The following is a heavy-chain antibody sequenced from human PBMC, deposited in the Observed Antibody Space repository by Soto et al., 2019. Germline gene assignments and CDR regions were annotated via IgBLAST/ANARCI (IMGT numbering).Heavy chain of an antibody. D-gene: IGHD4-17*01. J-gene: IGHJ4*02. CDR1: GFTFEDYA. CDR3: AKGRNYGDYEAFDY. V-gene: IGHV3-9*01. Sequence: EMQLVESGGGLVQPGRSLRLSCAASGFTFEDYAMHWVRQAPGKGLEWVSGISWNSGSTGYADSVKGRFIISRDNAKNSLYLQMNSLRAEDTALYYCAKGRNYGDYEAFDYWGQGTLVTVSS. CDR2: ISWNSGST.